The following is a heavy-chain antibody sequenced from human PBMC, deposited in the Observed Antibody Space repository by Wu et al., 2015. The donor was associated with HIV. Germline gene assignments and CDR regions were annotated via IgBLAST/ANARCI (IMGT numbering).Heavy chain of an antibody. V-gene: IGHV1-18*01. CDR3: VRDQQWPTEYYHYYGMDV. CDR2: ISAYDGNT. D-gene: IGHD6-19*01. CDR1: QYTFINYD. J-gene: IGHJ6*02. Sequence: QVQLVQSGAEVTEPGASVMVSCKASQYTFINYDVHWVRQAAGQGLEWVGWISAYDGNTNYAQRLQGRITMTTDTSASTAYMELRSLRSDDTAVYYCVRDQQWPTEYYHYYGMDVWGQGTXVIVSS.